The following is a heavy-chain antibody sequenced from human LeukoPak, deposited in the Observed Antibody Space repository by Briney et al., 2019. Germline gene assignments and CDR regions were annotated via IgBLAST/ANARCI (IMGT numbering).Heavy chain of an antibody. Sequence: SETLSLTCSVSGGSINTYYWTWIRLSPGKGLDWIGYIYCSGTTNYNPSLKSRVSMSVDTSRNQFSLRPSSVTAADTAMYYCARYSYGGYYFDYWGQGTLVTVSS. CDR3: ARYSYGGYYFDY. CDR1: GGSINTYY. D-gene: IGHD5-18*01. CDR2: IYCSGTT. V-gene: IGHV4-59*01. J-gene: IGHJ4*02.